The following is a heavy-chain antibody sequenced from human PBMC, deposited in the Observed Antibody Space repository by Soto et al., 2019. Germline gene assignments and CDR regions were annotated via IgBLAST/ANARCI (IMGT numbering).Heavy chain of an antibody. CDR1: GYTFTSYY. CDR2: INPSGGST. D-gene: IGHD3-22*01. Sequence: GASVKVSCKASGYTFTSYYMHWVRQAPGQGLEWMGIINPSGGSTSYAQKFQGRVTMTRDTSTGTVYMELSSLRSEDTAVYYCARGGGTMISAPGAFDIWRQGTMVTVSS. V-gene: IGHV1-46*03. J-gene: IGHJ3*02. CDR3: ARGGGTMISAPGAFDI.